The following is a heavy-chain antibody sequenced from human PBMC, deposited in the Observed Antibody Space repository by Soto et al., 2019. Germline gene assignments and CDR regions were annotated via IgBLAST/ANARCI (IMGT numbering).Heavy chain of an antibody. CDR2: INPYDDNT. J-gene: IGHJ6*02. D-gene: IGHD3-22*01. CDR1: GYSFNSYG. CDR3: ARGGYYDSSGSRNYHYYGMDA. Sequence: QVQLVQSGSEVKKPGASVKVSCKASGYSFNSYGISWVRQAPGQGLEWLGWINPYDDNTKYAQSLQGRVTMTTDTSTRTAYMELRSLRSDDTAVYYCARGGYYDSSGSRNYHYYGMDAWGQGTTVTVS. V-gene: IGHV1-18*01.